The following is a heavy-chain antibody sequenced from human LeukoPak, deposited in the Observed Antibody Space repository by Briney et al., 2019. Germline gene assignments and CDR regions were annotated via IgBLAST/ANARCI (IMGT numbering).Heavy chain of an antibody. CDR3: AKAPWTIFGVVPFDY. CDR2: ISGSGGST. Sequence: GGSLRLSCAASGFTFISAWMNWVRQAPGKGLEWVSAISGSGGSTYYADSVKGRFTISRDNSKNTLYLQMNSLRAEDTAVYYYAKAPWTIFGVVPFDYWGQGTLVTVSS. J-gene: IGHJ4*02. D-gene: IGHD3-3*01. V-gene: IGHV3-23*01. CDR1: GFTFISAW.